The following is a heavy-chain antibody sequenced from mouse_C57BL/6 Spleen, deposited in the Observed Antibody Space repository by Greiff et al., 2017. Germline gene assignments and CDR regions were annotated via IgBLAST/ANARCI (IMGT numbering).Heavy chain of an antibody. CDR3: ARTGFDY. CDR2: ISDGGSYT. J-gene: IGHJ2*01. V-gene: IGHV5-4*03. Sequence: EVNVVKSGGGLVKPGGSLKLSCAASGFTFSSYAMSWVRQTPEKRLEWVATISDGGSYTYYPDNVKGRFTISRDNAKNNLYLQMSHLKSEDTAMYYCARTGFDYWGQGTTLTVSS. CDR1: GFTFSSYA. D-gene: IGHD4-1*01.